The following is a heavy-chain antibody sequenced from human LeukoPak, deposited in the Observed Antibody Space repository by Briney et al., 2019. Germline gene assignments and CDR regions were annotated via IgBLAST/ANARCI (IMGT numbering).Heavy chain of an antibody. D-gene: IGHD3-10*01. CDR2: ISAYNGNT. Sequence: ASVKVSCKASGYTFTCYGISWVRQAPGQGMEWMGWISAYNGNTNYAQKLQGRVTMTTDTSTSTAYMERRRLRSDVTAVYCCARESIWFGESHAFDIWGQGTMVTVSS. V-gene: IGHV1-18*04. CDR3: ARESIWFGESHAFDI. J-gene: IGHJ3*02. CDR1: GYTFTCYG.